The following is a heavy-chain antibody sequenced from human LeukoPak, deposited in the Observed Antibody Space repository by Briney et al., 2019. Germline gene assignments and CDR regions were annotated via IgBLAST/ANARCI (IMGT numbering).Heavy chain of an antibody. CDR1: GGSFSGYY. Sequence: PSETLSLTCAVYGGSFSGYYWSWIRQPPGKGLEWIGEINHSGSTNYNPSLKSRVTISVDTSKNQFSLKLSSVTAADTAVYYCARRAGGYSHPYDYWGQGVLVTVSS. V-gene: IGHV4-34*01. CDR3: ARRAGGYSHPYDY. D-gene: IGHD4-23*01. J-gene: IGHJ4*02. CDR2: INHSGST.